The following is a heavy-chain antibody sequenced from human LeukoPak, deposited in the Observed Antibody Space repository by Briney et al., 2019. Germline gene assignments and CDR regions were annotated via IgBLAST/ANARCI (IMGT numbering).Heavy chain of an antibody. CDR3: ARGGYCSSTSCPGFDP. CDR2: IYYSGST. D-gene: IGHD2-2*01. V-gene: IGHV4-59*11. Sequence: PSETLSLTCTVPGGSISSHYWSWVRQPPGKGLEWVGYIYYSGSTNYNPSLKSRVTISVDTSKNQFSLKLSSVTAADTAVYYCARGGYCSSTSCPGFDPWGQGTLVTVSS. CDR1: GGSISSHY. J-gene: IGHJ5*02.